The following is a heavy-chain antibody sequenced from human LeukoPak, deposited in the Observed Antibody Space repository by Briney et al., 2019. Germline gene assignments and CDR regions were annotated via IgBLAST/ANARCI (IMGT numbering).Heavy chain of an antibody. CDR1: GYTFTGYY. D-gene: IGHD3-22*01. CDR2: INPNSGGT. CDR3: ARGGYYYDSSGYQDY. V-gene: IGHV1-2*02. J-gene: IGHJ4*02. Sequence: GASVKVSCKASGYTFTGYYMHWVRQAPGQGLEWMGWINPNSGGTNYAQKFQGRVTMTRDTSISTAYMELSRLRSDDTAVYYCARGGYYYDSSGYQDYWGQGTLVTVSS.